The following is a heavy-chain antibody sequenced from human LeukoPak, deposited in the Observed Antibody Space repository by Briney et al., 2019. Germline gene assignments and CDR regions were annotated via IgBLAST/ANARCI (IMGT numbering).Heavy chain of an antibody. D-gene: IGHD4-17*01. CDR3: ARVRSTVTTDY. J-gene: IGHJ4*02. V-gene: IGHV3-11*04. Sequence: TGGSLRLSCAASGFTVSSNYMNWVRQAPGKGLEWVSYISSSGSTIYYADSVKGRFTISRDNAKNSLYLQMNSLRAEDTAVYYCARVRSTVTTDYWGQGTLVTVSS. CDR1: GFTVSSNY. CDR2: ISSSGSTI.